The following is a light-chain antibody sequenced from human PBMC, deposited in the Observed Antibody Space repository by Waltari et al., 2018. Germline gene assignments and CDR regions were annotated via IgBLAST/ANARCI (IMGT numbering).Light chain of an antibody. CDR1: QSISSW. CDR2: KAS. V-gene: IGKV1-5*03. Sequence: DIQMTQSPSTLSASVGDRVTITCRASQSISSWLAWYQQKPGKAPKLLIYKASSLETGVPSRFSGSGSGTEFTLTISSLQSDDFATFYCLHYHSYPRTFGQGTKVEIK. J-gene: IGKJ1*01. CDR3: LHYHSYPRT.